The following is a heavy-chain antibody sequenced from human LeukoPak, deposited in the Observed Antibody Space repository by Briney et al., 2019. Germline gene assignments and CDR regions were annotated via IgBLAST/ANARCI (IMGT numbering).Heavy chain of an antibody. CDR1: GFTFSIYA. D-gene: IGHD3-3*01. CDR2: ISSNGVST. J-gene: IGHJ4*02. V-gene: IGHV3-64*01. Sequence: QAGGSLRLSCAASGFTFSIYAMHWVRQAPGKGLEYVSAISSNGVSTYYANSVKGRFTISRDNAKNSLYLQMNSLRAEDTAFYYCARGGITIFGGIIYQDYWGQGTLVTVSS. CDR3: ARGGITIFGGIIYQDY.